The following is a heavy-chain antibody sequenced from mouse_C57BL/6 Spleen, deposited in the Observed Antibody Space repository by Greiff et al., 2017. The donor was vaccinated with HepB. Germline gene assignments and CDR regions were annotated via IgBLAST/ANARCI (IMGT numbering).Heavy chain of an antibody. CDR2: IDPETGGT. D-gene: IGHD1-2*01. Sequence: VQLQQSGAELVRPGASVTLSCKASGYTFTDYEMHWVKQTPVHGLEWIGAIDPETGGTAYNQKFKGKAILTADKSSSTAYMELRSLTSEDSAVYYCTEGDYYGTWFAYWGQGTLVTVSA. J-gene: IGHJ3*01. CDR3: TEGDYYGTWFAY. CDR1: GYTFTDYE. V-gene: IGHV1-15*01.